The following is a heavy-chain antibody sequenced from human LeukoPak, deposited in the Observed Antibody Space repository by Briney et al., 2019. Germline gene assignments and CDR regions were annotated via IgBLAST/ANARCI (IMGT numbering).Heavy chain of an antibody. Sequence: ASVKVSCKVSGYTLTELSMHWVRQAPGKGLEWMGGFDPEDGETIYAQKFQGRVTMTEDTSTDTAYMELSSLRSEDTAVYYCATAGSEYYYDSSGYYYWGQGTLVTVSS. D-gene: IGHD3-22*01. CDR3: ATAGSEYYYDSSGYYY. J-gene: IGHJ4*02. V-gene: IGHV1-24*01. CDR2: FDPEDGET. CDR1: GYTLTELS.